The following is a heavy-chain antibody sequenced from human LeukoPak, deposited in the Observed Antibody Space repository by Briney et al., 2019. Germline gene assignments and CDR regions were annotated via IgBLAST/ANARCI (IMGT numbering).Heavy chain of an antibody. V-gene: IGHV3-15*01. CDR1: GFTFNNAW. CDR2: IKSKTDGGTI. CDR3: TTGNVVPLQDY. D-gene: IGHD2-2*01. J-gene: IGHJ4*02. Sequence: GGSLRLSCAASGFTFNNAWMSWVRQAPGKGLEWVGRIKSKTDGGTIEYAAPVKGRFTISRDDARNTLYLHMNSLKTEDTAVYYCTTGNVVPLQDYWGQGTLVTVSS.